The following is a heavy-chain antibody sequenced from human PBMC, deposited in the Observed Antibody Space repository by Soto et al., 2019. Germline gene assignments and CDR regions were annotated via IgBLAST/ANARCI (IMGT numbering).Heavy chain of an antibody. CDR1: GFTFSSSG. J-gene: IGHJ4*02. CDR2: TSFDGSSG. Sequence: QVQLVESGGGVVQPGRSLRLSCAASGFTFSSSGMHWVRQAPGKGLEWVAVTSFDGSSGYYADSVRGRFTISRDNSNNTLYLQMNSLRAEDTAVDYCANSPPAVAGYFDYWGQGTLVTVSS. CDR3: ANSPPAVAGYFDY. V-gene: IGHV3-30*18. D-gene: IGHD6-19*01.